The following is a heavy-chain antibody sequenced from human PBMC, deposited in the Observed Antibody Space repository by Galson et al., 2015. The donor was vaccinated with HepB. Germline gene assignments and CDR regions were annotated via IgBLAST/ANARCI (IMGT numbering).Heavy chain of an antibody. CDR1: GFTFSSYA. Sequence: SLRLSCAASGFTFSSYAMHWVRQAPGKGLEWVAVISYDGSNKYYADSVKGRFTISRDNSKNTLYLQMNSLRAEDTAVYYCARDHSNYYMDVWGKGTTVTVSS. J-gene: IGHJ6*03. CDR3: ARDHSNYYMDV. D-gene: IGHD2-21*01. CDR2: ISYDGSNK. V-gene: IGHV3-30-3*01.